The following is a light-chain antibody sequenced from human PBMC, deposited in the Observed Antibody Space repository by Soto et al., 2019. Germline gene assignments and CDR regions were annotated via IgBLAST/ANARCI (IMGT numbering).Light chain of an antibody. J-gene: IGLJ1*01. V-gene: IGLV2-14*01. CDR1: GSDVGGYDY. Sequence: QSLLTHPATVSWSPGHAITISCTGTGSDVGGYDYVSWYQHHPGKAPKVMIYEVTNRPSGVSNRFSGSKSGNTASLTISGLLAEEEADYYCSSYTSSSNYVFGTGTKVTVL. CDR2: EVT. CDR3: SSYTSSSNYV.